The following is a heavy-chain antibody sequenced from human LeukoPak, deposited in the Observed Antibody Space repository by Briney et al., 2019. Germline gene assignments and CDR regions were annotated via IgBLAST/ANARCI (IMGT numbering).Heavy chain of an antibody. Sequence: ASVKVSCKASGYTFTSYAISWVRQAPGQGLEWMGWISAYNGNTNYAQKLQGRVTITTDTSTSTAYMELRSLKSDDTAVYYCARGDTGRRPLSQLPIDYDFWSGYNNNWFDPWGQGTLVTVSS. CDR2: ISAYNGNT. D-gene: IGHD3-3*01. J-gene: IGHJ5*02. V-gene: IGHV1-18*01. CDR1: GYTFTSYA. CDR3: ARGDTGRRPLSQLPIDYDFWSGYNNNWFDP.